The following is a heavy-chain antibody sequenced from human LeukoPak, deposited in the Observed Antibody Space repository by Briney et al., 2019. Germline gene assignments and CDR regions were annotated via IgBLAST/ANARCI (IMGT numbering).Heavy chain of an antibody. CDR3: AKSNGYGLIDI. CDR1: SDSIRTCNYY. V-gene: IGHV4-39*07. J-gene: IGHJ3*02. D-gene: IGHD3-10*01. CDR2: IFYRGRT. Sequence: AETLSPPCTVSSDSIRTCNYYCGWVRQPPGEALEWIGKIFYRGRTYYRPSLKSRVTISLDTSRNQFSLKLNSVTAADTAVYYCAKSNGYGLIDIWGQGTMVTVSS.